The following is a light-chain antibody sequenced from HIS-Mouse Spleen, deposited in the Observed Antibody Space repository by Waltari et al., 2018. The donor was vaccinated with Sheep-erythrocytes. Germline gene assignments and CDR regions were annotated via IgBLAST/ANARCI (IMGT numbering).Light chain of an antibody. V-gene: IGLV3-1*01. J-gene: IGLJ1*01. Sequence: SYELTQPPSVSVSPGQTASITCSGDKLGDKYACWYQQKPGQSPVLVIYQDSKRPSGSPGRFSGSNSGNTATLTISGTQAMDEADYYCQAWDSSIYVFGTGTKVTVL. CDR1: KLGDKY. CDR3: QAWDSSIYV. CDR2: QDS.